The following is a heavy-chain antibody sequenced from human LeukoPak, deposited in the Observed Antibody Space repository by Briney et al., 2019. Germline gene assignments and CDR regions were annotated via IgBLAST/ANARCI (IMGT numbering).Heavy chain of an antibody. J-gene: IGHJ4*02. CDR2: VSPSDSDT. V-gene: IGHV5-51*01. D-gene: IGHD1-1*01. CDR3: VRQPRVHTPDF. CDR1: GYIYTSYW. Sequence: GESLKISCNSSGYIYTSYWIGWVRQMPGKGLEWMGIVSPSDSDTRYSPSFQGQVTISADKSITTAYLQWSSLKASDTATYYCVRQPRVHTPDFWGQGTLVTVSS.